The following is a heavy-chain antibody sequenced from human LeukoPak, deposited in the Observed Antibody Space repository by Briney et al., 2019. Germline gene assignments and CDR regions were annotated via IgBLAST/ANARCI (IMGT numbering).Heavy chain of an antibody. V-gene: IGHV4-4*07. J-gene: IGHJ4*02. CDR1: GGSISSYY. Sequence: PSETLSLTCTVSGGSISSYYWSWIRQPAGKGLEWIGRIYTSGSTNYNPSLKSRVTMSVDTSENQVSLKLSSVTAADTAVYYCARSDIWGSYRFLDYWGQGALVTVSS. CDR3: ARSDIWGSYRFLDY. D-gene: IGHD3-16*02. CDR2: IYTSGST.